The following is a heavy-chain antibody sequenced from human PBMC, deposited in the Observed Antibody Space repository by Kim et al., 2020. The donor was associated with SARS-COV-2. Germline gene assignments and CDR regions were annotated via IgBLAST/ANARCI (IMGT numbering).Heavy chain of an antibody. CDR3: AREAYSGYGEPVMVDMAYFFDY. J-gene: IGHJ4*02. Sequence: SETLSLTCAVSGGSISSSNWWSWVRPPPGKGLEWIGVIYHSGSTNYNPSLKSRVTISVDKSKNQFSLKLSSVTAADTAVYYCAREAYSGYGEPVMVDMAYFFDYWGQGTLVTVSS. CDR1: GGSISSSNW. CDR2: IYHSGST. V-gene: IGHV4-4*02. D-gene: IGHD5-12*01.